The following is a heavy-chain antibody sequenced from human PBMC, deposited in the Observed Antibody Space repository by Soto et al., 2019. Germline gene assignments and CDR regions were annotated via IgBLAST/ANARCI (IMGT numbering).Heavy chain of an antibody. V-gene: IGHV3-13*01. CDR1: GFTFSNYA. CDR3: AAGGVTSVAQFDY. Sequence: EVQLVESGGGLVQPGGSLRLSCAASGFTFSNYAMHWVRQPTGKGLEWVSGIGAAGDTYYPGSVKGRFTISRENAKNSLYLHMTSLRAGDTAVYYCAAGGVTSVAQFDYWGQGTLVTVSS. CDR2: IGAAGDT. D-gene: IGHD3-16*01. J-gene: IGHJ4*02.